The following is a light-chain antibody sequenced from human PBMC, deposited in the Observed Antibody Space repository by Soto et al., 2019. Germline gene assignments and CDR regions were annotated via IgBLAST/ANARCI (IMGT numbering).Light chain of an antibody. V-gene: IGKV3-11*01. CDR3: QQRSNWAYT. CDR2: DAS. Sequence: EIVLTQSPATLSLSPGERATLSCRASQSVSSYLAWYQQKPGQAPRLLIYDASKRATGIPARFSGRGSGTDFTLTISSLEPEDFAVYYCQQRSNWAYTFGQGTKLEIK. CDR1: QSVSSY. J-gene: IGKJ2*01.